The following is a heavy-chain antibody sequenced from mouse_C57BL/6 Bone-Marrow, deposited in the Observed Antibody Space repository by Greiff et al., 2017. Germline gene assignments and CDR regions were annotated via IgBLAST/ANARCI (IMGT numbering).Heavy chain of an antibody. CDR2: IYPGDGDT. CDR1: GYAFSSSW. V-gene: IGHV1-82*01. CDR3: ARSGDYGFCYFDV. D-gene: IGHD2-4*01. Sequence: VKVVESGPELVKPGASVKISCKASGYAFSSSWMNWVKQRPGKGLEWIGRIYPGDGDTNYNGKFKGKATLTADKSSSTAYMQLSSLASEDAAVYVCARSGDYGFCYFDVWGTGTTVTVSS. J-gene: IGHJ1*03.